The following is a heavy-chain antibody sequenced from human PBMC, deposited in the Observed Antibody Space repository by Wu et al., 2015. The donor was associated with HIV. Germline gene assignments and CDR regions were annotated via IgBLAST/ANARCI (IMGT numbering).Heavy chain of an antibody. CDR3: ARDYYGSGNNWFDP. D-gene: IGHD3-10*01. Sequence: QVHLVQSGAEVKKPGSSVKVSCKASGGTFSSFALSWVRQAPGQGLEWVGGINPNSGGTNYAQKFQGRVTMTRDTSISTAYMELSRLRSDDTAVYYCARDYYGSGNNWFDPWGQGTLVTVSS. V-gene: IGHV1-2*02. J-gene: IGHJ5*02. CDR2: INPNSGGT. CDR1: GGTFSSFA.